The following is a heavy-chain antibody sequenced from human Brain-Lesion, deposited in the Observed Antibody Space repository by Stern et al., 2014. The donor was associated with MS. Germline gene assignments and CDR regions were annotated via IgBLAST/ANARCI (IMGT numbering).Heavy chain of an antibody. CDR3: AGEEDIRYCSGGSCTGNWFDP. CDR1: GGSVSSTSYA. V-gene: IGHV4-39*01. Sequence: QVQLQESGPGLVKPSETLSLTCTVAGGSVSSTSYAWAWIRQPPGKGLEWIGTIYYSGNTYYSPSLKSRLTISLDTSKNQFSPPLRSVTAADTAVYYCAGEEDIRYCSGGSCTGNWFDPWGQGTLVTVSS. J-gene: IGHJ5*02. CDR2: IYYSGNT. D-gene: IGHD2-15*01.